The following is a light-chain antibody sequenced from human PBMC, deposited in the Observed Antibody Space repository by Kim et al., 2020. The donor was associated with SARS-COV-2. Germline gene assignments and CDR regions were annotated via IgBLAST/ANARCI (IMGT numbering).Light chain of an antibody. J-gene: IGLJ2*01. V-gene: IGLV1-40*01. CDR1: SSNIGAGYD. CDR3: QSYDSSLSGSVV. CDR2: GNS. Sequence: VSISFTGSSSNIGAGYDVHWYQQLPGTAPKLLFYGNSNRPSGVPDRFSGSESGTSASLAITGLQAEDEADYYCQSYDSSLSGSVVFGGGTQLTVL.